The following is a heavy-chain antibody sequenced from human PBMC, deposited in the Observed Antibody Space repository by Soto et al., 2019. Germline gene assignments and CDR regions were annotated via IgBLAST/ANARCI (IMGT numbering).Heavy chain of an antibody. Sequence: QLQLQESGSGLVKPSQTLSLTCAVSGGSISSGGYSWSWIRQPPGKGLEWIRYISHRGSTYYNPSLXRXSXITXNRTTNQSSQKLSSVTAADTAVYYCAGGQVVAAHHWGQGTLVTVSS. CDR3: AGGQVVAAHH. D-gene: IGHD2-15*01. CDR2: ISHRGST. CDR1: GGSISSGGYS. V-gene: IGHV4-30-2*01. J-gene: IGHJ5*02.